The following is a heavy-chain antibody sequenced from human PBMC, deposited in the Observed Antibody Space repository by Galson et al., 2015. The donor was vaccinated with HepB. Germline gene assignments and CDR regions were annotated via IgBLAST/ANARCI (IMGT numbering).Heavy chain of an antibody. Sequence: SLRLSCAVSGFTSKTYGIHWVRHSPDRGLDWVAVIWHDGQYRDYADSVKGRFTISSDNSKSTHYLHLSSLGLEDTAIYYCARSHYYESWFDPWGQGTLVTVSS. V-gene: IGHV3-33*03. CDR1: GFTSKTYG. J-gene: IGHJ5*02. CDR3: ARSHYYESWFDP. CDR2: IWHDGQYR. D-gene: IGHD3-22*01.